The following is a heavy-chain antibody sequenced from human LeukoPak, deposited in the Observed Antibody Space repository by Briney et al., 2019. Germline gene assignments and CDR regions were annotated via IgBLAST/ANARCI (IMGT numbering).Heavy chain of an antibody. V-gene: IGHV3-23*01. CDR1: GFTFSSYA. Sequence: GGSLRLSCAASGFTFSSYAMSWVRQAPGKGLEWVSAISGSGGSTYYADSVKGRFTISRDSSKNTLYLQMNNLRAEDTAVYYCATDGAGFDTWGQGVLVTVSS. CDR2: ISGSGGST. J-gene: IGHJ5*02. CDR3: ATDGAGFDT.